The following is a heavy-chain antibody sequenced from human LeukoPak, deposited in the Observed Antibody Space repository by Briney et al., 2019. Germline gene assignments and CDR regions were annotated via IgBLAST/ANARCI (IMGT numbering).Heavy chain of an antibody. V-gene: IGHV4-39*01. J-gene: IGHJ4*02. CDR3: ARGHRTLEWDVTHYFDY. CDR2: ISYSGST. D-gene: IGHD3-3*01. Sequence: PSETLSLTCTVSGGSISSSSYYWGWIRQPPGKGLEWIGSISYSGSTLYNPSLKSRVTVSVDTSKDQFSLKLSSVTAADTAVYYCARGHRTLEWDVTHYFDYWGQGTLATVSS. CDR1: GGSISSSSYY.